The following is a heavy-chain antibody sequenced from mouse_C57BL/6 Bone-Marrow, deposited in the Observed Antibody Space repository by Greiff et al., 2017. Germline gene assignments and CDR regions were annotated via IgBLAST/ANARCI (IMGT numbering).Heavy chain of an antibody. V-gene: IGHV1-76*01. CDR3: ARGGWYLDY. CDR2: IYPGSGNT. D-gene: IGHD1-1*02. CDR1: GYTFTDYY. Sequence: VQLHQSGAELVRPGASVKLSCKASGYTFTDYYINWVKQRPGQGLEWIARIYPGSGNTYYNEKFKGKATLTAEKSSSTAYMQLSSLTSEDSAVYFCARGGWYLDYWGQGTTLTVSS. J-gene: IGHJ2*01.